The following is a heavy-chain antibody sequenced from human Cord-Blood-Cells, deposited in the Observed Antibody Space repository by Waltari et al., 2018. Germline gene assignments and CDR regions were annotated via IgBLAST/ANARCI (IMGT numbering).Heavy chain of an antibody. CDR3: ARGGYFWDPTGDPDAFDI. V-gene: IGHV1-8*01. CDR2: MNPNSGNT. Sequence: QVQLVQSGAEVKKPGASVKVSCKASGYTFTSYDINWVRQATGQGLEWMGWMNPNSGNTGYAQKFQGRVTMNRNTSISTAYMELSSLRSEDTAVYYCARGGYFWDPTGDPDAFDIWGQGTMVTVSS. CDR1: GYTFTSYD. J-gene: IGHJ3*02. D-gene: IGHD3-16*01.